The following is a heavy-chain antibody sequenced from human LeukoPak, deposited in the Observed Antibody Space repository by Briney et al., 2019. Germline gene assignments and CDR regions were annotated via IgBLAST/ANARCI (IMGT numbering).Heavy chain of an antibody. Sequence: PGGSLRLSCAGSGFSFSCYAMSWVRQAPGKGLEWVSAISGSGGSTYYADSVKGRFTISRDNSKNTLYLQMNSLRAEDTAVYYCHMIVVARRHAFDIWGQGTMVTVSS. J-gene: IGHJ3*02. CDR2: ISGSGGST. CDR3: HMIVVARRHAFDI. V-gene: IGHV3-23*01. CDR1: GFSFSCYA. D-gene: IGHD3-22*01.